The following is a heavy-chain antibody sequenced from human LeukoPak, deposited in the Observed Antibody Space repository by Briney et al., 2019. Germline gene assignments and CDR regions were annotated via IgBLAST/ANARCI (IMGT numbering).Heavy chain of an antibody. Sequence: SETLSLTCAVYVGSFSGYYWSWIRQPPGKGLEWIGEINHSGSTNYNSSLKSRVTISVDTSKNQFSLKLSSVTAADTAVYYCARGYYGSGSHCCHMDVWGKGTTIAVS. D-gene: IGHD3-10*01. V-gene: IGHV4-34*01. J-gene: IGHJ6*03. CDR3: ARGYYGSGSHCCHMDV. CDR1: VGSFSGYY. CDR2: INHSGST.